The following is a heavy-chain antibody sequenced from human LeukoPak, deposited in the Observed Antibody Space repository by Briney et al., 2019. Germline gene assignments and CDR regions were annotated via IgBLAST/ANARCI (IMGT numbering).Heavy chain of an antibody. CDR1: GGSISGYY. V-gene: IGHV4-59*05. Sequence: SETLSLTCIVSGGSISGYYWSWIRQPPGKGLEWIGSIYYSGSTYYNPSLKSRVTISVDTSKNQFSLKLSSVTAADTAVYYCARGIVGATWAHFDYWGQGTLVTVSS. CDR2: IYYSGST. D-gene: IGHD1-26*01. J-gene: IGHJ4*02. CDR3: ARGIVGATWAHFDY.